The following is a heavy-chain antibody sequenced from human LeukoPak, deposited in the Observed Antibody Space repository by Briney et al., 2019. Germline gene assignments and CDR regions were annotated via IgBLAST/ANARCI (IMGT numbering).Heavy chain of an antibody. J-gene: IGHJ3*02. CDR2: ISSSSTTI. CDR3: AMRSYSHDAFDI. Sequence: PGGSLRLSCAAPGFTFSTYSMNWVRRAPGKGLEWVSYISSSSTTIYFADSVKGRFTISRDNAKNSLYLQMNSLRAEDTAVYHCAMRSYSHDAFDIWGPGTMVTVSS. D-gene: IGHD2-21*01. CDR1: GFTFSTYS. V-gene: IGHV3-48*01.